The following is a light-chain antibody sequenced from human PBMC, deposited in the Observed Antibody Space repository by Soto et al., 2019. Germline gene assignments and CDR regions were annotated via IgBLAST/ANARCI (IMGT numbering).Light chain of an antibody. V-gene: IGLV2-14*01. J-gene: IGLJ1*01. CDR1: SGDVSDYNF. CDR3: SSSTNSSTPFL. Sequence: QSVLTQPASVSGSPGQSITISCTGTSGDVSDYNFVSWYQHHPGTAPKLMIYEVSNRPSRISNRFSGSMSGNTASLTISGLXAEDEADYYCSSSTNSSTPFLFGTGTKVTVL. CDR2: EVS.